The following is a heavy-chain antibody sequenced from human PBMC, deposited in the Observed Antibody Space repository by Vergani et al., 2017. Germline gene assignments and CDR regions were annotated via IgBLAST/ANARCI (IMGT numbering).Heavy chain of an antibody. Sequence: QVQLQQWGAGLLKPSETLSLTCAVYGGSFSGYYWSWIRQPPGKGLEWIGYIYYSGSTNYNPSLKSRVTISVDTSKNQFSLKLSSVTAADTAVYYCARDRGGGVDYWGQGTLVTVSS. J-gene: IGHJ4*02. CDR2: IYYSGST. CDR3: ARDRGGGVDY. D-gene: IGHD3-10*01. V-gene: IGHV4-34*11. CDR1: GGSFSGYY.